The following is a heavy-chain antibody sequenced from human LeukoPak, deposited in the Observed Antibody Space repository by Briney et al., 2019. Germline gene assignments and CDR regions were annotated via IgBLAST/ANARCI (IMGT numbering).Heavy chain of an antibody. CDR3: ARVVGSDFWSGYYPPVGKDV. CDR2: TKDKANSYTT. D-gene: IGHD3-3*01. Sequence: GGSLRLSCAASGFTFGSYAMSWVRQAPGKGLEWVGRTKDKANSYTTEYAASVKGRFTISRDDSKKPLYLQMNSLKTEDTAVYYCARVVGSDFWSGYYPPVGKDVWGQGTTVTVSS. CDR1: GFTFGSYA. V-gene: IGHV3-72*01. J-gene: IGHJ6*02.